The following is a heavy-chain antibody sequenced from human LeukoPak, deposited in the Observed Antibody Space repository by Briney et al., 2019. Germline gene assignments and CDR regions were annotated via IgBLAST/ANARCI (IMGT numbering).Heavy chain of an antibody. D-gene: IGHD6-13*01. Sequence: GGSLRLSCAASGFTFDDYAMHWVRQAPGKGLEWVSGISWNSGSIGYADSVKGRFTISRDNAKNSLYLQMNSLRAEDTALYYCAKAYSSSFIDYWGQGTLVTVSS. J-gene: IGHJ4*02. CDR3: AKAYSSSFIDY. CDR1: GFTFDDYA. V-gene: IGHV3-9*01. CDR2: ISWNSGSI.